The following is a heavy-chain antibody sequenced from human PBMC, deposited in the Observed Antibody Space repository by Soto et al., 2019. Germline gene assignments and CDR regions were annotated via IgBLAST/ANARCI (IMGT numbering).Heavy chain of an antibody. Sequence: ASVKVSCKASGYTFTTYTIQWVRQAPGQRLEWMGWINAGNGETKYSQNFQGRVTITRDTSASTAYMELNSLRSEDTAVYYCARSTTSCYGLCWLDPWGQGTLVTVSS. CDR3: ARSTTSCYGLCWLDP. CDR2: INAGNGET. D-gene: IGHD2-2*01. CDR1: GYTFTTYT. V-gene: IGHV1-3*01. J-gene: IGHJ5*02.